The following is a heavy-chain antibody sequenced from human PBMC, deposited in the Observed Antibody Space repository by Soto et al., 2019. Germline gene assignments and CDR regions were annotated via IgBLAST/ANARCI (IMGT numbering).Heavy chain of an antibody. Sequence: QVQLVQSGAEVKKPGSSVKVSCKASGGTFSSYTISWVGQAPGQGLEWMGRIIPILGIANYAQKFQGRVTITADKSTSTAYMELSSLRSEDTAVYYCARAPTPGATLDYWGQGTLVTVSS. J-gene: IGHJ4*02. CDR1: GGTFSSYT. D-gene: IGHD1-26*01. CDR3: ARAPTPGATLDY. V-gene: IGHV1-69*02. CDR2: IIPILGIA.